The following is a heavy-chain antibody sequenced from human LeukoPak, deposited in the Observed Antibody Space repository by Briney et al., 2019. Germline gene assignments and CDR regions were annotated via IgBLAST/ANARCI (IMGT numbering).Heavy chain of an antibody. J-gene: IGHJ3*02. CDR3: AKHFYDSGLRKAFDI. V-gene: IGHV3-23*01. D-gene: IGHD3-22*01. CDR2: ISGSADTT. CDR1: GFTFSSYA. Sequence: GGSLRLSCAASGFTFSSYAMSWVRQAPGKGQEWVSAISGSADTTYFADSVKDRFTTSRDNSKNTLYLQMNSLSAEDTAVYYCAKHFYDSGLRKAFDIWGQGTMVTVSS.